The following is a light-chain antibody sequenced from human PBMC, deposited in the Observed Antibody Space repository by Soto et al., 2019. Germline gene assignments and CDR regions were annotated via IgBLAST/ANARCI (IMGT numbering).Light chain of an antibody. V-gene: IGKV3-20*01. CDR2: GAS. CDR3: QQYDSSPQT. CDR1: QSVSSSY. J-gene: IGKJ1*01. Sequence: EIVLTQSPGTLSLSPGERATLSCRASQSVSSSYLAWYQQKPGQAPRLLIYGASSRATGIPDRFSGSGSGTSFPLTISRLEPEDFAVYDCQQYDSSPQTFGHGPKVEIK.